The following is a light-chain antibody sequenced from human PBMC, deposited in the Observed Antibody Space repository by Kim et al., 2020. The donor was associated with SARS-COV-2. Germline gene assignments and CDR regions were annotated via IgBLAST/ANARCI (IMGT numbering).Light chain of an antibody. Sequence: QSVTISCTGTSSDIGAYKYVSWYQQHPGKAPKLMIYEVNRRPSGVPDRFSGSKSGNTASLTVSGLQAEDEADYYCTSYAGSNNLDVFGTGTKVTV. CDR1: SSDIGAYKY. V-gene: IGLV2-8*01. CDR2: EVN. CDR3: TSYAGSNNLDV. J-gene: IGLJ1*01.